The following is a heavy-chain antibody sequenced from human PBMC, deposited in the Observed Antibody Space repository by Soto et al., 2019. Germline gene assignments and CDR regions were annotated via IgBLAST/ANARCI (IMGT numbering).Heavy chain of an antibody. Sequence: QVQLQESGPGLVKPSGTLSLTCAVSGGSISSSNWWSWVRQPPGKGLEWIGEIYHSGSTNYNPSLKSRVTISVDKSKSQFSLKLSSVTAADTAVYYCARDQRDCSGGSCYYFDYWGQGTLVTVSS. CDR1: GGSISSSNW. J-gene: IGHJ4*02. CDR3: ARDQRDCSGGSCYYFDY. CDR2: IYHSGST. D-gene: IGHD2-15*01. V-gene: IGHV4-4*02.